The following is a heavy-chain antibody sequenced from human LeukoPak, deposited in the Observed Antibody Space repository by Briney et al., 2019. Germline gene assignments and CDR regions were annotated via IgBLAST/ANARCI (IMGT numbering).Heavy chain of an antibody. Sequence: GGSLRLSCAASGFTFSNYWMSWVRQAPGKGLEWVANIKQDGSETYYVDSVKGRFTISRDNAESSLYLQMNSLRAEDSALYYCARDRNTYCSTADCYKRESDFWGQGTLVTVSS. CDR1: GFTFSNYW. V-gene: IGHV3-7*01. CDR3: ARDRNTYCSTADCYKRESDF. J-gene: IGHJ4*02. D-gene: IGHD2-2*02. CDR2: IKQDGSET.